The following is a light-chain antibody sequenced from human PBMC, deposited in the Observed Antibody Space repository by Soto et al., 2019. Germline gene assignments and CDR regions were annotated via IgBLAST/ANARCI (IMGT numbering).Light chain of an antibody. CDR3: QSYDSSLSVLYV. J-gene: IGLJ1*01. CDR2: GNS. Sequence: QSVLTQPPSVSGAPGQRVTISCTGSSSNIGAGYDVHWYQQLPGTAPKLLIYGNSNRPSGVPDRFSGSKSGTSASLAITGLLAEDEADYYCQSYDSSLSVLYVFGTGTKVTVL. V-gene: IGLV1-40*01. CDR1: SSNIGAGYD.